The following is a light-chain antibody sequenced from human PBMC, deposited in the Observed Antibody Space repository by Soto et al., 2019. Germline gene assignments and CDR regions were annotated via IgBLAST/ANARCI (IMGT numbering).Light chain of an antibody. Sequence: DIPMTQSPSSVSASVGDRVTITCRASQDVNNWLAWYQQKPGGAPKLLIYAASSVQSGVPSRFSGSGFGTDFTLTISSLQPEDFATYHCQQTSTFPRTFGGGTKVEI. V-gene: IGKV1-12*01. J-gene: IGKJ4*01. CDR2: AAS. CDR1: QDVNNW. CDR3: QQTSTFPRT.